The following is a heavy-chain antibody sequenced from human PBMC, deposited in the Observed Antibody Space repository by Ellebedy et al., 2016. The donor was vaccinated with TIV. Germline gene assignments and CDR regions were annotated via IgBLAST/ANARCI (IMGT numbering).Heavy chain of an antibody. CDR2: IFHSGKN. V-gene: IGHV4-39*01. J-gene: IGHJ4*02. Sequence: SETLSLXXTVSGGSVITTTFYWGWIRQSPKGLEWIGSIFHSGKNYSNPSLKSRVALSIDTSKNQFSLKLTSVTASDTAVYYCARDLDHWGPGIRVTVSS. CDR1: GGSVITTTFY. CDR3: ARDLDH.